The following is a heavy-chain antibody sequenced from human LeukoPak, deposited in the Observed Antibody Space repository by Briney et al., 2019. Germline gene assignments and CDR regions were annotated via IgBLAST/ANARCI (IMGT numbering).Heavy chain of an antibody. CDR1: GFTFSDYY. D-gene: IGHD6-13*01. J-gene: IGHJ4*02. V-gene: IGHV3-11*01. CDR3: AKDYGQLALFDY. CDR2: VSSRGSTI. Sequence: GSLRLSCAASGFTFSDYYMSWIRQAPGKGLEWVSYVSSRGSTIYYVDSVKGRFTVSRDNAKNSLYLQMNSLRAEDTALYYCAKDYGQLALFDYWGQGTLVTVSS.